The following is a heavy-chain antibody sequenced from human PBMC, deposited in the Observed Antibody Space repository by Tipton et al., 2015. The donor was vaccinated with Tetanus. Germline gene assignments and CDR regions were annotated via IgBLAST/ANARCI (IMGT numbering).Heavy chain of an antibody. CDR3: ARDQKSATLSHFFYGLDV. CDR2: IFYSGNT. J-gene: IGHJ6*02. CDR1: GDPMNDFY. Sequence: TLSLTCTVSGDPMNDFYWSWIRQPHGKGLEWIGHIFYSGNTDYNPSLKSRVTISVDTSRKQFSLRLSSVTAADTAVYYCARDQKSATLSHFFYGLDVWVQGTTVTVSS. V-gene: IGHV4-59*01. D-gene: IGHD2-15*01.